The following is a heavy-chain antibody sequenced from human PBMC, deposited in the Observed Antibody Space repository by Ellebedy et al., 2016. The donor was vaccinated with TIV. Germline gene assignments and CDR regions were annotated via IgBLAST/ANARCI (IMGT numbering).Heavy chain of an antibody. V-gene: IGHV3-53*01. D-gene: IGHD3-22*01. CDR1: GFGVSANY. Sequence: GESLKISCAVSGFGVSANYLSWVRQAPGKGLEWVPIIYSAGTTDHADSVKGRFTISRDSSKNMVYLQMNSMRAEDTAVYYCARVDRGLAFDYWGRGTLVTVSS. J-gene: IGHJ4*02. CDR3: ARVDRGLAFDY. CDR2: IYSAGTT.